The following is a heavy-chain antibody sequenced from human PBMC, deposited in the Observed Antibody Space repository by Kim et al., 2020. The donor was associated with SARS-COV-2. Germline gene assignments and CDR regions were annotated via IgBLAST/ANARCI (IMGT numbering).Heavy chain of an antibody. CDR1: GFTFSSYA. CDR3: AKDSNPYCSGGSCYYFDY. D-gene: IGHD2-15*01. J-gene: IGHJ4*02. CDR2: ISGSGGST. V-gene: IGHV3-23*01. Sequence: GGSLRLSCAASGFTFSSYAMSWVRQAPGKGLEWVSAISGSGGSTYYADSVKGRFTISRDNSKNTLYLQMNSLRAEDTAVYYCAKDSNPYCSGGSCYYFDYWGQGTLVTVSS.